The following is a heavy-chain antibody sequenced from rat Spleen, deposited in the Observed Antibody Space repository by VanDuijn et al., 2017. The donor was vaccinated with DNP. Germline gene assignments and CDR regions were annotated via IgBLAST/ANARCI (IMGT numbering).Heavy chain of an antibody. Sequence: EVQLVESGGDLVQPGRSLKLSCVASGFTFNNYCMTWVRPAPKKGPEWVAPISYDGSSTYSLDSVKRRFTISRDNAKSTLYLQMDRLRSEDKATYYCARLGSYAMDAWGQGTSVTVSS. CDR3: ARLGSYAMDA. D-gene: IGHD1-12*02. V-gene: IGHV5-7*01. J-gene: IGHJ4*01. CDR1: GFTFNNYC. CDR2: ISYDGSST.